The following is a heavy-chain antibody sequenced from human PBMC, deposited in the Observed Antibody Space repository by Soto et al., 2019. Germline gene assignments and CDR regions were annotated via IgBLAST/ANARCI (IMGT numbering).Heavy chain of an antibody. CDR2: IYPGDSDT. CDR1: GYTFTSYW. CDR3: TTGLSNGYYNFDY. Sequence: GESLKISCKGSGYTFTSYWIGWVRQMPGKGLEWMGIIYPGDSDTRYSPSFQGQVTISADKSISTAYLQMNSLKTEDTAVYYCTTGLSNGYYNFDYWGQGTPVTVS. J-gene: IGHJ4*02. D-gene: IGHD3-22*01. V-gene: IGHV5-51*01.